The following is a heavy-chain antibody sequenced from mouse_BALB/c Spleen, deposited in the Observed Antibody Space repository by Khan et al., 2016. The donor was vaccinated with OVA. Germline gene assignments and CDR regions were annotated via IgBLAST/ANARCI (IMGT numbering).Heavy chain of an antibody. V-gene: IGHV1-77*01. CDR3: ARRNYFGYTFAY. J-gene: IGHJ3*01. CDR1: GYTFTDYY. CDR2: LSPGSGDT. D-gene: IGHD1-2*01. Sequence: QVQLQQPGAELARPGASVKLSCKASGYTFTDYYINWVKQRTGQGLEWIGELSPGSGDTYYNEKFKGKATLTEDQSSTTVYVQRSSLTSEASAVYFCARRNYFGYTFAYWGQGTLVTVSA.